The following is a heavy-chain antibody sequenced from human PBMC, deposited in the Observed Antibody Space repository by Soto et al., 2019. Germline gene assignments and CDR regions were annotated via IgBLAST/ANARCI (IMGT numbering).Heavy chain of an antibody. J-gene: IGHJ5*02. Sequence: SQTLSLTCAISGDSVSSNSAAWNWIRQSPSRGLEWLGRTYYRSKWYNGYAVSVKSRITINPDTSKNQFSLQLNSVTPEDTAVYYCAREGGYYDFWSGYYWNWFDPWGQGTLVTVSS. CDR3: AREGGYYDFWSGYYWNWFDP. V-gene: IGHV6-1*01. CDR1: GDSVSSNSAA. CDR2: TYYRSKWYN. D-gene: IGHD3-3*01.